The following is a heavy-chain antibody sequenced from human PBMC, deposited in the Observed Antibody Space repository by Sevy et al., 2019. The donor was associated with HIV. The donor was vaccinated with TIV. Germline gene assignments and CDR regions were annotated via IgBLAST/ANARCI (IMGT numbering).Heavy chain of an antibody. V-gene: IGHV3-23*01. CDR2: LSFGCGEI. Sequence: GGSLRLSCAASGFTFSKYSMSWVRQPPGKGLEWVSSLSFGCGEINYADSVKGRFTISRDNSKSTVYLQMNNLRPEDTAVYYCAREGCTKPHDYWGQGTLVTVSS. D-gene: IGHD2-8*01. CDR1: GFTFSKYS. J-gene: IGHJ4*02. CDR3: AREGCTKPHDY.